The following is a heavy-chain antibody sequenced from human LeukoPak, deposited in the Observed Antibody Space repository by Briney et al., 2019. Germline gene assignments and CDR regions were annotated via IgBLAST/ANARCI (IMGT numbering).Heavy chain of an antibody. CDR3: ARGMSSSWPGRVDY. Sequence: PSETLSLTCSVSGGPISSYYWSWIRQPPGKRLEWIGYISYSGSTLYSPSLESRVTISVDTSKNQFSLQLRSVTAADTAVYYCARGMSSSWPGRVDYWGQGTLVTVSS. D-gene: IGHD6-13*01. CDR1: GGPISSYY. CDR2: ISYSGST. J-gene: IGHJ4*02. V-gene: IGHV4-59*01.